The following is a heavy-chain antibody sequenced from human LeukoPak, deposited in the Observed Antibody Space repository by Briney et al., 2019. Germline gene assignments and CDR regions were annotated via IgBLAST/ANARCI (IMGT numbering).Heavy chain of an antibody. V-gene: IGHV3-64*01. CDR3: ASSSSWYGGY. CDR1: GFTFSSYA. Sequence: GGSLRLSCAASGFTFSSYAMHWVRQAPGKGLEYVSAISSNGDSTYYANSVKGRFTISRDNAKNSLYLQMNSLRAEDTAVYYCASSSSWYGGYWGQGTLVTVSS. D-gene: IGHD6-13*01. J-gene: IGHJ4*02. CDR2: ISSNGDST.